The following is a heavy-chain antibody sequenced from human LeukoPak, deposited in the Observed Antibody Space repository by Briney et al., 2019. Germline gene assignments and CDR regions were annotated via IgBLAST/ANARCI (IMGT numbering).Heavy chain of an antibody. V-gene: IGHV4-59*12. CDR1: GGSISSYY. D-gene: IGHD6-13*01. CDR2: IYYSGST. CDR3: ARVVGKYSSSWYY. J-gene: IGHJ4*02. Sequence: SETLSLTCTVSGGSISSYYWNWIRQPPGKGLEWIGYIYYSGSTNYNPSLKSRVTISVDTSKNQFSLKLSSVTAADTAVYYCARVVGKYSSSWYYWGQGTLVTVSS.